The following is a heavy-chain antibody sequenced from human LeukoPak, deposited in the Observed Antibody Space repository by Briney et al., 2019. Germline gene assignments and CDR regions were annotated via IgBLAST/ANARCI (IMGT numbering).Heavy chain of an antibody. Sequence: SETLSLTCAVSGGSISSSNWWSWVRQPPGKGLEWIGEIYHSGSTNYNPSLKSRVTISVDTSKNQFSLKLSSVTAADTAVYYCARNYDSSGYKWSWFDPWGQGTLVTVSS. V-gene: IGHV4-4*02. D-gene: IGHD3-22*01. CDR2: IYHSGST. CDR3: ARNYDSSGYKWSWFDP. CDR1: GGSISSSNW. J-gene: IGHJ5*02.